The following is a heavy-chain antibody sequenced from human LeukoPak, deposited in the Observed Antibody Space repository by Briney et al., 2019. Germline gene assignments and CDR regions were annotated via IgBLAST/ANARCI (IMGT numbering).Heavy chain of an antibody. D-gene: IGHD6-6*01. V-gene: IGHV4-4*09. CDR1: GGSISSYY. Sequence: SETLSLTCTVSGGSISSYYWSWIRQPSGKGLEWIGYIYTSGSTNYNPSLKNRVTISVDTSKNQFSLKLSSVTAADTAVYYCARMRGSSSSEYWFDPWGQGTLVTVSS. CDR3: ARMRGSSSSEYWFDP. CDR2: IYTSGST. J-gene: IGHJ5*02.